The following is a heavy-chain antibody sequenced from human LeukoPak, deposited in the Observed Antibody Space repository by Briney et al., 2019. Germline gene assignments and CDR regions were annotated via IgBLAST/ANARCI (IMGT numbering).Heavy chain of an antibody. CDR2: ITSGFVT. Sequence: GGSLRLSCAASGFAFSTSGLGWVRQAPGKGLEWVSYITSGFVTHYIDSVKGRFTISRDNDKNSLYLQMNSLREEDTAVYYCARGYCSSTSCHVARHFEYWGQGTLVTVSS. D-gene: IGHD2-2*01. J-gene: IGHJ4*02. V-gene: IGHV3-48*02. CDR1: GFAFSTSG. CDR3: ARGYCSSTSCHVARHFEY.